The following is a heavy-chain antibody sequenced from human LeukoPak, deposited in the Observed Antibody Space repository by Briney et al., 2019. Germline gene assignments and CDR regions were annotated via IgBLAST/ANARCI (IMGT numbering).Heavy chain of an antibody. J-gene: IGHJ4*02. Sequence: SQTLSLTCTVSGGSISTGSYYWSWIRQPAGKGLEWIGRMHTSGSTNHNPSLNSRVTISVATSKNQFSLKLSSVTAADTAVYYCTRDNPGMTSTDTWGQGTLVTVSS. D-gene: IGHD1-1*01. CDR1: GGSISTGSYY. CDR3: TRDNPGMTSTDT. V-gene: IGHV4-61*02. CDR2: MHTSGST.